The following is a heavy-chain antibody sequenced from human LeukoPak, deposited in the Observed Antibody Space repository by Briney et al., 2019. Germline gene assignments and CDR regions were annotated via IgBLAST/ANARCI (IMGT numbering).Heavy chain of an antibody. CDR1: KFAFSSYA. J-gene: IGHJ4*02. CDR3: VKSRRVGANQRGLFDY. V-gene: IGHV3-23*01. D-gene: IGHD1-26*01. Sequence: GGSLRLSCAASKFAFSSYAMTWVRQAPGKGLEWVSSVSGSGRNTFYPDSVEGRFTISRDNSKNTVYLQMNSLRADDTAVYYCVKSRRVGANQRGLFDYWGQGTLVTVSP. CDR2: VSGSGRNT.